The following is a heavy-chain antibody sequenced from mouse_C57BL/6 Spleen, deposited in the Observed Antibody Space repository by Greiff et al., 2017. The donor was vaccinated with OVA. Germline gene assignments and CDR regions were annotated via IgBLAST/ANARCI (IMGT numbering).Heavy chain of an antibody. Sequence: VMLVESGAELVRPGTSVKVSCKASGYAFTNYLIEWVKQRPGQGLEWIGVINPGSGGTNYNEKFKGKATLTADKSSSTDYMQLSSLTSEDSAVYFCARGERGAYWGQGTLVTVSA. J-gene: IGHJ3*01. CDR2: INPGSGGT. CDR3: ARGERGAY. CDR1: GYAFTNYL. V-gene: IGHV1-54*01.